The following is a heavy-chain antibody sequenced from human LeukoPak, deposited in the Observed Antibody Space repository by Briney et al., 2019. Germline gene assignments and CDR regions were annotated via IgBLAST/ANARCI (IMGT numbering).Heavy chain of an antibody. J-gene: IGHJ4*02. CDR2: IYSDNT. Sequence: GGSLRLSCTVSGFTVSSDSMSWVRQAPGKGLEWVSFIYSDNTHYSDSVKGRFTISRDNSKNTLYLQMNSLRAEDTAVYYCASVEVTGLGLDYWGQGTLVTVSS. CDR3: ASVEVTGLGLDY. CDR1: GFTVSSDS. V-gene: IGHV3-53*01. D-gene: IGHD1-14*01.